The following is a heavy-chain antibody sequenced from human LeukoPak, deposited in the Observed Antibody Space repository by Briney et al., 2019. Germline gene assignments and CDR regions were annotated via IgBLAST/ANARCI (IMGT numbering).Heavy chain of an antibody. CDR2: INHSGST. Sequence: SETLSLTCAVYGGSFSGYYWSWIRQPPGNGLEWIGEINHSGSTNYNPSLKSRVTISVDTSKNQFSLKLSSVTAADTAVYYCARERIAARPRYYYMDVWGKGTTVTVSS. CDR1: GGSFSGYY. CDR3: ARERIAARPRYYYMDV. D-gene: IGHD6-6*01. J-gene: IGHJ6*03. V-gene: IGHV4-34*01.